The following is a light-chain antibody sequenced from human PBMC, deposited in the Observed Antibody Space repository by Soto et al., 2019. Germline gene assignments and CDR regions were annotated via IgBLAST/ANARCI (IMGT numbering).Light chain of an antibody. V-gene: IGLV2-14*01. Sequence: QSVLTQSASVSGSPGQSITISCTGTSSDVGGYNYVSWYQQHPGKAPKLMIYEVSNRPSGVSNRFSGSKSGNTASLTISGLQAEDEADYYCSSYTSSSIGVFGTGTKVTVL. CDR1: SSDVGGYNY. J-gene: IGLJ1*01. CDR2: EVS. CDR3: SSYTSSSIGV.